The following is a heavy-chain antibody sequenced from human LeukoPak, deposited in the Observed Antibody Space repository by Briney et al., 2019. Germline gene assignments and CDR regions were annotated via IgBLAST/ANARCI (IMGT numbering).Heavy chain of an antibody. CDR3: ARLDSSGYRSFDY. CDR2: ISSSSSYI. Sequence: PGGSLRLSCAASGFTFSSYSMNWVRQAPGKGLEWVSSISSSSSYIYYADSVKGRFTISRDNAKNSLYLQMNSLRAEDTAVYYCARLDSSGYRSFDYWGQGTLVTVSS. V-gene: IGHV3-21*01. J-gene: IGHJ4*02. D-gene: IGHD3-22*01. CDR1: GFTFSSYS.